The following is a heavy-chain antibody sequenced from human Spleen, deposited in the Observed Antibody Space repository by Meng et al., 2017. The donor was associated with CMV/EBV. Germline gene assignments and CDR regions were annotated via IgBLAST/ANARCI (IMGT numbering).Heavy chain of an antibody. V-gene: IGHV6-1*01. D-gene: IGHD2-2*01. J-gene: IGHJ5*02. Sequence: QVQLQQSGPGLVKPSXTLSLTCAISGDSVSSNSAAWNWIRQSPSRGLEWLGRTYYRSKWYNDYAVSVKSRMPINPATSKNQFSLQLNSVTPEETAVYSCARGRYCTSSSCYTWFEPWAREPWSPSPQ. CDR2: TYYRSKWYN. CDR3: ARGRYCTSSSCYTWFEP. CDR1: GDSVSSNSAA.